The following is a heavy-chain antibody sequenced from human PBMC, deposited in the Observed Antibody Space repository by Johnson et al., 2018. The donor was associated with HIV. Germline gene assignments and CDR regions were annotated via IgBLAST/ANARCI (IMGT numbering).Heavy chain of an antibody. J-gene: IGHJ3*02. V-gene: IGHV3-23*04. CDR3: AKDLVVVTARGAFDI. D-gene: IGHD2-21*02. Sequence: VHLVESGGGLVQPGGSLRLSCAASGFTFSSYAMSWVRQAPGQGLEWVSAISGSGGSTYYADSVKGRFTISRDNSKNTLYLQMNSLRAEDTAVYYCAKDLVVVTARGAFDIWDQGTMVTVSS. CDR2: ISGSGGST. CDR1: GFTFSSYA.